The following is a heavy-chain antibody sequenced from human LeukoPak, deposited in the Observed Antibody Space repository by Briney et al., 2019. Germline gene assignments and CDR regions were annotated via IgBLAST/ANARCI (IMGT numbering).Heavy chain of an antibody. D-gene: IGHD3-16*02. CDR3: ARGRRDYVWGSYRQYYFDY. V-gene: IGHV4-34*01. CDR2: INHSGST. CDR1: GGSFSGYY. Sequence: SETLSLTCAVYGGSFSGYYWSWIRQPPGKGLEWIGEINHSGSTNHNPSLKSRVTISVDTSKNQFSLKLSSVTAADTAVYYCARGRRDYVWGSYRQYYFDYWGQGTLVTVSS. J-gene: IGHJ4*02.